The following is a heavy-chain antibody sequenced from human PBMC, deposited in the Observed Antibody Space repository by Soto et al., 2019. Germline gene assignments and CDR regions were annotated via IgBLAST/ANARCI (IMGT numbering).Heavy chain of an antibody. V-gene: IGHV4-34*01. J-gene: IGHJ5*02. Sequence: SETLSLTCAVYAGSSSRYPWSWIRHPPGKGLEWIGEINHSGTSTYNPSLKTRFTMSVDTSKNQFSLKLSSVTAADTALYYCARGVEVPGPHGESWGQVTLVTVS. D-gene: IGHD3-10*01. CDR2: INHSGTS. CDR1: AGSSSRYP. CDR3: ARGVEVPGPHGES.